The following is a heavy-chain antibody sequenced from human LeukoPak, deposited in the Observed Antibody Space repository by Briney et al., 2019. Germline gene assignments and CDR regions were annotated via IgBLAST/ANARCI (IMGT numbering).Heavy chain of an antibody. V-gene: IGHV3-7*01. CDR3: ATSKDTAGGPY. CDR1: GFTFTSYW. D-gene: IGHD5-18*01. J-gene: IGHJ4*02. CDR2: VRQDGGAT. Sequence: GGSLRLSCAASGFTFTSYWMTWVRQAPGKGLEWVANVRQDGGATYYGDSGKGRFTISRDNSKNPLFLQMNSLRADDTAIYYCATSKDTAGGPYWGQGTLVTVSS.